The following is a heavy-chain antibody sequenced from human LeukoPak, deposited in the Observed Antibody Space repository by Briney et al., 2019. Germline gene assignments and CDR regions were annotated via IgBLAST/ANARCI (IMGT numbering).Heavy chain of an antibody. CDR3: ARDGSGSYYRSFDY. D-gene: IGHD3-10*01. CDR1: GGTFSSYA. J-gene: IGHJ4*02. Sequence: ASVKVSCKASGGTFSSYAISWVRQAPGQGLEWMGGIIPIFGTANYAQKFQGRVTITADESTSTAYMELSSLRSEDTAVYYCARDGSGSYYRSFDYWGQGTLVTVSS. CDR2: IIPIFGTA. V-gene: IGHV1-69*13.